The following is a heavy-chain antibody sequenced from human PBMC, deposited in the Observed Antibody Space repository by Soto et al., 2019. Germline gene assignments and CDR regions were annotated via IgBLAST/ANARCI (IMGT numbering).Heavy chain of an antibody. V-gene: IGHV4-34*01. CDR2: INHSGTI. CDR3: ARANRTLVTSYSLDV. D-gene: IGHD2-21*02. CDR1: GGSFSGYC. J-gene: IGHJ6*02. Sequence: PSETLSLTYAVYGGSFSGYCWTWIRQPPGKGLEWIGEINHSGTINFNPSLKSRLTISLDTSKKHFSLKLSSVTDADTAAYYCARANRTLVTSYSLDVGSQGTTVTVSS.